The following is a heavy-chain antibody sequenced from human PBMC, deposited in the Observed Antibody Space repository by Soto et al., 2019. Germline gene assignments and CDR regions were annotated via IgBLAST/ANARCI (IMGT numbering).Heavy chain of an antibody. J-gene: IGHJ4*02. CDR3: ARLLGQRENDY. Sequence: QLQLQESGPGLVKPSETLSLTCTVSGGSISSSSYYWGWIRQPPGKGLEWIGSIYYSGSTYYNPSLKSRVTISVDTSKNQSSLKLSSVTAADTAVYYCARLLGQRENDYWGQGTLVTVSS. D-gene: IGHD3-16*01. V-gene: IGHV4-39*01. CDR1: GGSISSSSYY. CDR2: IYYSGST.